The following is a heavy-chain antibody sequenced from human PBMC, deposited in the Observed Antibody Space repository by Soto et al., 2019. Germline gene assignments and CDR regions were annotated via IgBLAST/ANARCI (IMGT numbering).Heavy chain of an antibody. D-gene: IGHD5-12*01. CDR3: AREGRGKKAGYSGLVSLGY. J-gene: IGHJ4*02. V-gene: IGHV1-69*06. CDR2: IIPIFNTT. Sequence: QVQLVQSGAEVKTPGSSLKVSCTVSGSRFSNYVISWVRQAPGHGLEWLGRIIPIFNTTQYPQKFQGRVTITADKSTNTASLELSSRRSDDTAVYYCAREGRGKKAGYSGLVSLGYWGQGTPVTVSS. CDR1: GSRFSNYV.